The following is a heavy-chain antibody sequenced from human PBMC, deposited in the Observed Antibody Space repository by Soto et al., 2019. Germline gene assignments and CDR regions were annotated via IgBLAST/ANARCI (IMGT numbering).Heavy chain of an antibody. V-gene: IGHV3-33*01. Sequence: QVQLVESGGGVAQPGRSLRLSCTVSGFTFSGHAMHWVHQAPGKGLEWVTQIWYDGSNKYYAESVKGRFTISRDNSKNTLYLQMNSLRVEDTAVYCCARDGQGLAPYALDVWGQGTSVTVSS. CDR2: IWYDGSNK. D-gene: IGHD6-19*01. CDR1: GFTFSGHA. J-gene: IGHJ6*02. CDR3: ARDGQGLAPYALDV.